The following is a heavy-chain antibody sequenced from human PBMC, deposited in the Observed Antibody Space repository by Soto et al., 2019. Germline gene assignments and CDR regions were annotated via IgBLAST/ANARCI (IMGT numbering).Heavy chain of an antibody. V-gene: IGHV2-5*02. Sequence: QITLKESGPTLVKPTQPLTLTCTFSGFSLSTSGVCVGWIRQPPGKALEWLALICGDDAKRYSPSLKSRLTITKDTSKRQVVLTMTNMDPVDTATYYCAYSWGGLLGQFDYWGQGTLVAVSS. CDR3: AYSWGGLLGQFDY. D-gene: IGHD2-21*01. J-gene: IGHJ4*02. CDR2: ICGDDAK. CDR1: GFSLSTSGVC.